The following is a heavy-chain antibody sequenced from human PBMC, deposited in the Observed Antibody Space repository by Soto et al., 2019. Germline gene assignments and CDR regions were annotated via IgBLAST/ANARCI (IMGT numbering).Heavy chain of an antibody. V-gene: IGHV1-8*01. CDR3: ATGAGYYDY. D-gene: IGHD6-13*01. Sequence: HVQLVQSGAEVKKPGASVKVSCKASGYSFTRSDINWVRQATGQGLEWMGWMNPKNGNTGYAQKFQGRVTMTGNPSIGTAYMELSSLRSDDTAVYYCATGAGYYDYWGQGTLVTVSS. CDR2: MNPKNGNT. J-gene: IGHJ4*02. CDR1: GYSFTRSD.